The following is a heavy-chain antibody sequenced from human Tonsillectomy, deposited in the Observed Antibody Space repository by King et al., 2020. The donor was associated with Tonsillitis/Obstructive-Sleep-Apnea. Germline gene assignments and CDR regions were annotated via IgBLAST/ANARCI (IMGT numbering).Heavy chain of an antibody. J-gene: IGHJ5*01. CDR1: GFKFDKFA. Sequence: VQLVQSGGGLLQPGRSLRLSCVVSGFKFDKFAMHWVRQVPGKGLEWVSGISFNSGAIAYGDSVKGRFTISRDNAKDTLYLQMNSVRNEDTTLYYCAKDTRGWVSSPNWFDSWGQGTLVTVSS. CDR2: ISFNSGAI. V-gene: IGHV3-9*01. D-gene: IGHD6-13*01. CDR3: AKDTRGWVSSPNWFDS.